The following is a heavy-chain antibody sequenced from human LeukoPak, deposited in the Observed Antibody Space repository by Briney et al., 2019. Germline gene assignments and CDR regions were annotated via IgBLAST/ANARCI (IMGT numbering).Heavy chain of an antibody. CDR1: GFTFSSYN. CDR3: ARDFGEYSRGLLL. CDR2: ISSSSSYI. Sequence: GGSLRLSCAASGFTFSSYNMNWVRQAPGKGLEWVSSISSSSSYIYYADSVKGRFTISRDNAKNSLYLQMNSLRAEDTAVYYCARDFGEYSRGLLLWGQGTLVTVSS. J-gene: IGHJ4*02. D-gene: IGHD6-6*01. V-gene: IGHV3-21*01.